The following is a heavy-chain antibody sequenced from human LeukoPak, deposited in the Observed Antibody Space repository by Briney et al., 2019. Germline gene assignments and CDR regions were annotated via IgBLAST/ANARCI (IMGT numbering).Heavy chain of an antibody. V-gene: IGHV4-4*02. D-gene: IGHD1-26*01. Sequence: PSETLSLTCAVSGGSISSTNWWSWVRRPPGKGLEWIGEIYHSGGTNYNPSLKSRVTISVDKSKNQFSLKLSSVTAADTAVYYCARLREKWGEAFDIWGQGTMVAVSS. CDR1: GGSISSTNW. J-gene: IGHJ3*02. CDR2: IYHSGGT. CDR3: ARLREKWGEAFDI.